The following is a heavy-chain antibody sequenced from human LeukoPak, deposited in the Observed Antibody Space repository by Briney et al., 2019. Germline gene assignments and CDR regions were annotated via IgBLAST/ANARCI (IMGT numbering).Heavy chain of an antibody. CDR1: GFTFSSYW. V-gene: IGHV3-74*01. J-gene: IGHJ5*02. Sequence: PGGSLRLSCAASGFTFSSYWMHWVRQVPGKGLVWVSRITSDGSDTIYADSVKGRFTISRDNAKNTLYLQMNSLRAEDMALYYCSRDRRTWFDPWGQGTLVTVSS. CDR2: ITSDGSDT. CDR3: SRDRRTWFDP.